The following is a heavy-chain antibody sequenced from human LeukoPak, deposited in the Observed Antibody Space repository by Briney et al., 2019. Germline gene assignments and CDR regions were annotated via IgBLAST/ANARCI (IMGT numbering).Heavy chain of an antibody. CDR2: IKLDGSEK. Sequence: PGGSLRLSCAVSGFTFSRYWMTWVRQAPGKGLEWVANIKLDGSEKNYVDSVKGRFTISRDNTKNSLYLQMNSLRVEDTAVFYCARDQYDTWSRRGNFDSWGQGTLVIVSS. D-gene: IGHD3-3*01. CDR3: ARDQYDTWSRRGNFDS. V-gene: IGHV3-7*03. J-gene: IGHJ4*02. CDR1: GFTFSRYW.